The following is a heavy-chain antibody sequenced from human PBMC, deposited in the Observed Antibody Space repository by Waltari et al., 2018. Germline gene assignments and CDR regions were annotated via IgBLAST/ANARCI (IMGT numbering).Heavy chain of an antibody. D-gene: IGHD2-2*01. CDR2: VYTNGGT. Sequence: QVQLQESGPGLVKPSQTLSLTCTVSGGSISSGPYWWAWSRQPVGKGLELIGRVYTNGGTDYSPSLESRVTVSMDTTKNRVSLRLTSVTAADTAVYYCARGRIPAASCFDPWGQGTLVTVSS. V-gene: IGHV4-61*02. CDR1: GGSISSGPYW. CDR3: ARGRIPAASCFDP. J-gene: IGHJ5*02.